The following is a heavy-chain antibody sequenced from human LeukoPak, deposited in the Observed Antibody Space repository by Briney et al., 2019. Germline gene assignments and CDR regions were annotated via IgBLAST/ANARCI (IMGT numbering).Heavy chain of an antibody. CDR1: GGSFSGYY. J-gene: IGHJ4*02. Sequence: PSETLSLTCAVYGGSFSGYYWSWIRQPPGKGLEWIGEINHSGSTNYNPSLKSRVTISGDTSKNQFSPRLSSVTAADTAVYFCAREIIWGTYRRLYYFDTWGQGTLVTVSS. D-gene: IGHD3-16*02. V-gene: IGHV4-34*01. CDR3: AREIIWGTYRRLYYFDT. CDR2: INHSGST.